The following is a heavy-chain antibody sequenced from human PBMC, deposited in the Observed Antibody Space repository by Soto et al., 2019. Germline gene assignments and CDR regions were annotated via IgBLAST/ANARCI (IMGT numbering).Heavy chain of an antibody. Sequence: GSLRLSCAASGFTFRKYGMHLVRQGPGKGLEWVATIWHDGNNKYYADSVRGRFIISRDNSKNRLYLQMNSLRAEDTAVYYCASDLVGASDSYGSGVRGQGPPVTVSS. D-gene: IGHD1-26*01. CDR1: GFTFRKYG. V-gene: IGHV3-33*08. J-gene: IGHJ6*02. CDR2: IWHDGNNK. CDR3: ASDLVGASDSYGSGV.